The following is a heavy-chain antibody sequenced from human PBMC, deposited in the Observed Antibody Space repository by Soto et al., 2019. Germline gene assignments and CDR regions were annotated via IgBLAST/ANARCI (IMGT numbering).Heavy chain of an antibody. D-gene: IGHD4-17*01. V-gene: IGHV3-33*01. J-gene: IGHJ5*02. Sequence: QVQLVESGGGVVQPGRSLRLSCAASGFTFSSYGMHWVRQAPGKGLEWVAVIWYDGSNKYYADSVKGRFTISRDNSKNTLYLQMNSLRAEDTAVYYCARDRAAYGIDHANWFDPWGQGTLVTVSS. CDR1: GFTFSSYG. CDR2: IWYDGSNK. CDR3: ARDRAAYGIDHANWFDP.